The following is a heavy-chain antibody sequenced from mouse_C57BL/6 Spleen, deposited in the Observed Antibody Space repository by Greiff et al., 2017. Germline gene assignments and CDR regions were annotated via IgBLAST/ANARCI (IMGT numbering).Heavy chain of an antibody. D-gene: IGHD1-1*01. CDR3: AREEPYYYGSSYGFAY. V-gene: IGHV5-4*01. Sequence: EVKLVESGGGLVKPGGSLKLSCAASGFTFSSYAMSWVRQTPEKRLEWVATISDGGSYTYYPDNVKGRFTISRDNAKNNLYLQMSHLKSENTAMYYCAREEPYYYGSSYGFAYWGQGTLVTVSA. CDR1: GFTFSSYA. J-gene: IGHJ3*01. CDR2: ISDGGSYT.